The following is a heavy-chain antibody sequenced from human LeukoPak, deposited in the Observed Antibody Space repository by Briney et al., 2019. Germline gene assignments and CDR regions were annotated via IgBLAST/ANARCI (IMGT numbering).Heavy chain of an antibody. CDR3: ARGPGSGSKGAFDY. Sequence: GGSLTLSCAASGFTFSSYSMNWVRQAPGKGLEGVSSISSISSYIYYTDSLKGRFTISRDNAKNSLYLQMNSLRAEATAVYYSARGPGSGSKGAFDYWGQGTLVTVSS. D-gene: IGHD3-10*01. CDR1: GFTFSSYS. V-gene: IGHV3-21*01. J-gene: IGHJ4*02. CDR2: ISSISSYI.